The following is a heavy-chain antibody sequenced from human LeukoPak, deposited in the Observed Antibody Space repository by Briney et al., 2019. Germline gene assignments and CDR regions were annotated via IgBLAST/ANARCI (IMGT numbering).Heavy chain of an antibody. J-gene: IGHJ5*02. D-gene: IGHD2-15*01. Sequence: PSETLSLTWTVSDGSISSSSYYWAWIRQPPGKGLEWIGSVYYSGSTYYNPSLKSRVTISVDTSKNQFSLNLSSVTAADTAVYYCARDAHCRGVACYSPYNWFDPWGQGTLVTVSS. CDR2: VYYSGST. V-gene: IGHV4-39*07. CDR1: DGSISSSSYY. CDR3: ARDAHCRGVACYSPYNWFDP.